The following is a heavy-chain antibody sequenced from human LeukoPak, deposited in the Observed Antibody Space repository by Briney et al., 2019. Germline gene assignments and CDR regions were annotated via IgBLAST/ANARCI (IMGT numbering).Heavy chain of an antibody. CDR1: RFTFCNAW. J-gene: IGHJ4*02. CDR3: TLGDFWSGYSNFDY. V-gene: IGHV3-15*01. CDR2: IKCKSDGGTT. Sequence: PGGDLRLYGAASRFTFCNAWMGWVGQAPGHGVEWVGRIKCKSDGGTTDFAGPVKGRFSISSDDSKNTLYLQMNSLKTEDTAVYCCTLGDFWSGYSNFDYWGQGTLVTVSS. D-gene: IGHD3-3*01.